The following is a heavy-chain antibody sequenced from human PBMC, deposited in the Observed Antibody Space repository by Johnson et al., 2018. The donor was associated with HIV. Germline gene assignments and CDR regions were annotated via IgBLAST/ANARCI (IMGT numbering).Heavy chain of an antibody. Sequence: QVQLVESGGGVVQPGRSLRLSCAASGFTFSSSGMHWVRQAPGKGLEWVAVISYDGSNKYYADSVKGRFTISRDNSKNTLYLQMNSLRAEDTAVYYCAKDQGITMIVVVAGAFDIWGQGTMVTVSS. CDR1: GFTFSSSG. V-gene: IGHV3-30*18. J-gene: IGHJ3*02. CDR3: AKDQGITMIVVVAGAFDI. D-gene: IGHD3-22*01. CDR2: ISYDGSNK.